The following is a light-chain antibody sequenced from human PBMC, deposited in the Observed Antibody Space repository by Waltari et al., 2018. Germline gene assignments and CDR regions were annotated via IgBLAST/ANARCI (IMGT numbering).Light chain of an antibody. V-gene: IGLV2-14*01. Sequence: QSALTQPASVSGSPGQSITISCTGTNTDVGAYNYVSWFQQHPGKAPKLILYEVSNRPSGVSNRFSGSKSGNTASLTISGLQAEDEADYYCNSYTSSSSLDGSVVFCGGTKVTVL. CDR2: EVS. CDR1: NTDVGAYNY. CDR3: NSYTSSSSLDGSVV. J-gene: IGLJ2*01.